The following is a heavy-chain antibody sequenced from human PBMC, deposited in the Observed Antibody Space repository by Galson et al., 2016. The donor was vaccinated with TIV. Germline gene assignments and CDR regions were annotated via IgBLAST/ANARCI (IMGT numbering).Heavy chain of an antibody. CDR2: FYYSGST. CDR3: ARHVDEREYYSGDSCYSLRGWFGP. D-gene: IGHD2-15*01. CDR1: GGSINSNSYF. Sequence: ETLSLTCTVSGGSINSNSYFWGWIRQPPGMGLEWIGSFYYSGSTYYNPSLKSRVTISGDTSKNQFSQKLTSVTAADTAVYYCARHVDEREYYSGDSCYSLRGWFGPWGQGTLVTVSS. J-gene: IGHJ5*02. V-gene: IGHV4-39*01.